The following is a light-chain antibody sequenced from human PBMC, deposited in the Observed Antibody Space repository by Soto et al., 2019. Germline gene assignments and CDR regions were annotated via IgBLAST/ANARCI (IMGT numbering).Light chain of an antibody. CDR2: WAS. V-gene: IGKV4-1*01. CDR1: HILLHSSNKKNY. Sequence: IFMTQSPDSLALSLGEMATINFMSSHILLHSSNKKNYLAWYQQRPGQAPKLLIYWASTRESGVPDRFSGSGSGTDFTLTISSLQPEDVAVYFCHQYYNTWTFGQGTKVDIK. J-gene: IGKJ1*01. CDR3: HQYYNTWT.